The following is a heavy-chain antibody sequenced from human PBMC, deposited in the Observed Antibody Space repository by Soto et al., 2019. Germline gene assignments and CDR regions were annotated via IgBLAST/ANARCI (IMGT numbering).Heavy chain of an antibody. V-gene: IGHV4-38-2*01. CDR3: ARAAYGSSTLFDY. CDR2: VYQSGST. CDR1: GYFFRSDYF. D-gene: IGHD6-13*01. J-gene: IGHJ4*02. Sequence: LSLTCAVSGYFFRSDYFWGWIRQPPGKGLEWIGSVYQSGSTYYNPSLKSRVSTSVDTSKNQFSLKLSSVTAADTAVYYCARAAYGSSTLFDYWGRGALVTV.